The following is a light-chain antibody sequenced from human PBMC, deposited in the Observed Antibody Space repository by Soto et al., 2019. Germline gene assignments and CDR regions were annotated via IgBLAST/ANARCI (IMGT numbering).Light chain of an antibody. CDR2: GAS. Sequence: EIVMTQSPATLSVSPGERATISCRASQSVSSNLAWYQQKPGQAPRLLIYGASTRATGIPARFSGSGSGTEFTLTISSLQSEDFAVYYCQQYNNWPPALFSFGPGTKVDIK. CDR1: QSVSSN. J-gene: IGKJ3*01. V-gene: IGKV3-15*01. CDR3: QQYNNWPPALFS.